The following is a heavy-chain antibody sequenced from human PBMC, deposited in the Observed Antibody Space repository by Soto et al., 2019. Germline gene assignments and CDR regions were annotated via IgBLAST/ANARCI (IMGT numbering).Heavy chain of an antibody. CDR3: ARERDDVGNAFDI. Sequence: QVQLVQSGAEVKKPGASVKVSCKASGYTFTSYDINWVRQATGQGLEWMGWMNPNSGNTGYAQKFQGRVTMTMNTSISTACMELSSLRSEDTAVYYCARERDDVGNAFDIWGQGTMVTVSS. D-gene: IGHD7-27*01. V-gene: IGHV1-8*01. CDR1: GYTFTSYD. CDR2: MNPNSGNT. J-gene: IGHJ3*02.